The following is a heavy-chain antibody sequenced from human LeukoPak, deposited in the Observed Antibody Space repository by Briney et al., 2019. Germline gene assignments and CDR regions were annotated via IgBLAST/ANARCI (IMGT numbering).Heavy chain of an antibody. CDR3: ARDCKEYGDYVFDY. CDR1: GGSISSGGYY. Sequence: SETLSLTCTVSGGSISSGGYYWSWIRQHPGKGLEWIGYIYYSGSTYYNPSLKSRVTISVDTSKNQFSLKLSSVTAADTAVYYCARDCKEYGDYVFDYWGQGTLVTVSS. CDR2: IYYSGST. V-gene: IGHV4-31*03. J-gene: IGHJ4*02. D-gene: IGHD4-17*01.